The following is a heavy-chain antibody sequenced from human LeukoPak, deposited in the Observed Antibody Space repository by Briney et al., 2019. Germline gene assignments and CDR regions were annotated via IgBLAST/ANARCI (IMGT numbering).Heavy chain of an antibody. CDR1: GGSISSYY. V-gene: IGHV4-4*07. CDR2: IYTSGST. D-gene: IGHD6-25*01. CDR3: ASASIAAAFDY. J-gene: IGHJ4*02. Sequence: SETLSLTCTVSGGSISSYYWSWIRQPAGKGLEWIGRIYTSGSTNYNPSLKSRVTISVDTSKNQFSLKLSSVTAADTAVYCCASASIAAAFDYWGQGTLVTVSS.